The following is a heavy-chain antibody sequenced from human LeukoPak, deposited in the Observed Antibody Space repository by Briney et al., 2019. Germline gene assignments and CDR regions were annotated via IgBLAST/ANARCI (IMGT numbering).Heavy chain of an antibody. J-gene: IGHJ3*02. Sequence: PGGSLRLSCAASGFTFSDYYMSWIRQAPGKGLEWVSYISSSGSTIYYADSVKGRFTISRDNAKNSLYLQMNSLRAEDTAVYYCAREARIGYYDFWSGYLHDAFDIWGQGTMVTVSS. CDR3: AREARIGYYDFWSGYLHDAFDI. V-gene: IGHV3-11*01. CDR1: GFTFSDYY. CDR2: ISSSGSTI. D-gene: IGHD3-3*01.